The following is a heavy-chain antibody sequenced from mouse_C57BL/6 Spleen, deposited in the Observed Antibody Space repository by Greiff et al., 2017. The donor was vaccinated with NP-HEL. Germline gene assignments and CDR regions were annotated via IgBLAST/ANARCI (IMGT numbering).Heavy chain of an antibody. CDR2: IHPNSGST. J-gene: IGHJ2*01. Sequence: QVQLQQPGAELVKPGASVKLSCKASGYTFTSYWMHWVKQRPGQGLEWIGMIHPNSGSTNYNEKFKSKATLTVDKSSSTAYMQLSSLTSEDTAVYYCARKGTAVVATYEGWGTGATLSAST. CDR1: GYTFTSYW. D-gene: IGHD1-1*01. V-gene: IGHV1-64*01. CDR3: ARKGTAVVATYEG.